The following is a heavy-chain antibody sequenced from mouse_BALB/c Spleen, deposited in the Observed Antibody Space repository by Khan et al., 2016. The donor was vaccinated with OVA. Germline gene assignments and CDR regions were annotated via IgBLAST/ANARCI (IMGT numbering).Heavy chain of an antibody. V-gene: IGHV1-7*01. CDR1: GYTFTSYW. Sequence: VQLQQSGAELAKPGASVKMSCKASGYTFTSYWMHWVKQRPGQGLEWIGYINPSAGYTDYNQKFKDKATLTADKSSSTAYMQLNSLTSEDSAVYYGARDRIDYWGQGTTLTVSS. J-gene: IGHJ2*01. CDR2: INPSAGYT. CDR3: ARDRIDY.